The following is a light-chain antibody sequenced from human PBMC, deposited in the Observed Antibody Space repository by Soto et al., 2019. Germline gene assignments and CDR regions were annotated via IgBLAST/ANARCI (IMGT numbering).Light chain of an antibody. J-gene: IGKJ5*01. CDR2: AAS. V-gene: IGKV1-8*01. CDR1: QGISSY. Sequence: AIRMTQSPSSFSASTGDRVTITCRASQGISSYLAWYQQKPGKAPKLLIYAASTLQSGVPSRFSGSGSGTDLTLTISCLQSEDFVTYYCQQYYSYPLTFGQGTRLEIK. CDR3: QQYYSYPLT.